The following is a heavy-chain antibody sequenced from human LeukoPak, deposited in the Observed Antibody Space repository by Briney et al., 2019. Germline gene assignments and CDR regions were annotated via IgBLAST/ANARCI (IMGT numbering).Heavy chain of an antibody. J-gene: IGHJ3*01. CDR3: ASGPVTMIVGAFDV. CDR1: GLSVNSYC. D-gene: IGHD3-22*01. V-gene: IGHV3-53*01. Sequence: RGSLRLSCAPSGLSVNSYCMSWVRQAPGKGLEWVSSIYSDGTTYYINSVKGRYTISRDNSKNTVYLQMNILRAEDTAVYYCASGPVTMIVGAFDVWGQGTRVTVSS. CDR2: IYSDGTT.